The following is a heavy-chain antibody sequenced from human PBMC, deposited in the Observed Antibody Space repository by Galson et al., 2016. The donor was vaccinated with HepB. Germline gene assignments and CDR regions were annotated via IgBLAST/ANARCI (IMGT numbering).Heavy chain of an antibody. Sequence: SVKVSCKASGYTLTSYDINWVRQATGQGLEWMGWMNPNSGNTGYAQRFQGRVTISRNTSISSAYLELSSLRSEDTALYYCVTAGPWKVVPRRDFDNWGQGTRVTVSS. D-gene: IGHD4-23*01. V-gene: IGHV1-8*01. CDR3: VTAGPWKVVPRRDFDN. CDR2: MNPNSGNT. CDR1: GYTLTSYD. J-gene: IGHJ4*02.